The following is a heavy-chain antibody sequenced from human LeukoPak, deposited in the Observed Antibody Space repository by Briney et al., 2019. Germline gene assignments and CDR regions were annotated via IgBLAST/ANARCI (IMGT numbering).Heavy chain of an antibody. D-gene: IGHD3-10*01. CDR1: GYTFTSYY. CDR3: ARASPQGDYKDAFDI. CDR2: INPSGGST. Sequence: ASVKVSCKASGYTFTSYYMHWVRQAPGQGLEWMGIINPSGGSTSYAQKFQGRVTMTRDTSTSTVYMELSSLRSEDTAVYYCARASPQGDYKDAFDIWGQGTMVTVSS. J-gene: IGHJ3*02. V-gene: IGHV1-46*01.